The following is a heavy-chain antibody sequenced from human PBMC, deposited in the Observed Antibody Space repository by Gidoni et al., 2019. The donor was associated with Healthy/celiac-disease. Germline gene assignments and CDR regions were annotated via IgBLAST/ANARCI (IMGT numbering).Heavy chain of an antibody. D-gene: IGHD1-26*01. CDR2: IKQDGSAK. J-gene: IGHJ4*02. CDR3: ARAPQWELPYFDY. V-gene: IGHV3-7*01. Sequence: EVQLVESGGGLVQPGGSLRLSCAASGFTFSSYWMSWVRQAPGKGLEWVANIKQDGSAKYYVDSVKGRFTISRDNAKNSLYLQMNSLRAEDTAVYYCARAPQWELPYFDYWGQGTLVTVSS. CDR1: GFTFSSYW.